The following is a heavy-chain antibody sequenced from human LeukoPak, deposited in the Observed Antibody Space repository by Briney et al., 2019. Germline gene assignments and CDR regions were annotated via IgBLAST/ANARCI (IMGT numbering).Heavy chain of an antibody. D-gene: IGHD3-9*01. CDR2: ISYDGSNK. CDR1: GFTFSSYG. CDR3: AKGRTYYDILTGYN. V-gene: IGHV3-30*18. J-gene: IGHJ4*02. Sequence: GGSLRLSCAASGFTFSSYGMHWVRQAPGKGLEGVAVISYDGSNKYYADSVKGRFTISRDNSKNTLYLQMNSLRAEDTAVYYCAKGRTYYDILTGYNWGQGTLVTVSS.